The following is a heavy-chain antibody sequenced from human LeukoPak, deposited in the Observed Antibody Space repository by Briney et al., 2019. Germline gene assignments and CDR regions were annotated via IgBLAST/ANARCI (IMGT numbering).Heavy chain of an antibody. Sequence: SETLSLTCTVSGYSISSGYYWGWIRQPPGKGLEWIGSIYHSESTYYNPSLKSRVTISVDTSKNQFSLKLSSVTAADTAVYYCAREGPWLVDYWGQGTLVTVSS. CDR2: IYHSEST. J-gene: IGHJ4*02. V-gene: IGHV4-38-2*02. CDR1: GYSISSGYY. D-gene: IGHD6-19*01. CDR3: AREGPWLVDY.